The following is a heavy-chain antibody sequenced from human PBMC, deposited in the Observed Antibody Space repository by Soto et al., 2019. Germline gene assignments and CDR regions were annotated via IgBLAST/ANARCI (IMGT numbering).Heavy chain of an antibody. J-gene: IGHJ6*02. CDR3: AKDQRSGLAAAGPYYYGMDV. CDR1: GFTFSSYG. Sequence: QVQLVESGGGVVQPGRSLRLSCAASGFTFSSYGMHWVRQAPGKGLEWVAVISYDGSNKYYADSVKGRFTISRDNSKNTLYLQMNSLRAEDTAVYYCAKDQRSGLAAAGPYYYGMDVWGQGTTVTVSS. V-gene: IGHV3-30*18. CDR2: ISYDGSNK. D-gene: IGHD6-13*01.